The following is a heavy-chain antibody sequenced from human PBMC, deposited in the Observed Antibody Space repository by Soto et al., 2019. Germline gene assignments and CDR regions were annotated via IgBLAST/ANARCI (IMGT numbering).Heavy chain of an antibody. CDR2: IIPVSHTA. J-gene: IGHJ4*02. Sequence: QEQLVQSGAEVKKPGSSVKVSCKSSGGLFSSYPISWVRQVPGQGLDWMGGIIPVSHTAYYTQRFQGRVTITADDSTNTAYMELSSLRSEDTAIYYCARGGSGYTWFHEFWGQGTLVTVSS. CDR3: ARGGSGYTWFHEF. V-gene: IGHV1-69*01. CDR1: GGLFSSYP. D-gene: IGHD3-22*01.